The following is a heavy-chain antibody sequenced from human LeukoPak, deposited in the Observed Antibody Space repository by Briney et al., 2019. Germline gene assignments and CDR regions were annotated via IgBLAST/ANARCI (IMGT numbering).Heavy chain of an antibody. CDR1: GGTFSSYA. CDR3: ARGEGYYDSSGYYY. J-gene: IGHJ4*02. D-gene: IGHD3-22*01. V-gene: IGHV1-69*04. Sequence: AASVKISCKASGGTFSSYAISCVRQAPGQGVEWMGRIIPILSIANYAQKFQGRVTITADKSTSTAYMELSSLRSEDTAVYYCARGEGYYDSSGYYYWGQGTLVTVSS. CDR2: IIPILSIA.